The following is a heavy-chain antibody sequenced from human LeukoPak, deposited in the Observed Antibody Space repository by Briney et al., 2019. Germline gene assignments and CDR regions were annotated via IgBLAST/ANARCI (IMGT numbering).Heavy chain of an antibody. CDR2: INWNGGST. Sequence: GGSLRLSCAASGFTFDDYGMSWVSQAPGKGLEWVSGINWNGGSTAYADSVKGRFTISRDNAKNSLYLQMNSLRAEDTALYYCARGYGSVLDYWGQGTLVTVSS. J-gene: IGHJ4*02. D-gene: IGHD3-10*01. V-gene: IGHV3-20*04. CDR3: ARGYGSVLDY. CDR1: GFTFDDYG.